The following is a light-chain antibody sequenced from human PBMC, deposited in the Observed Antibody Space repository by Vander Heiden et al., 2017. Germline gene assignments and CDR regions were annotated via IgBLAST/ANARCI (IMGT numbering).Light chain of an antibody. CDR3: QVWDSSSDLYV. J-gene: IGLJ1*01. CDR1: NIGGKG. V-gene: IGLV3-21*02. CDR2: DDS. Sequence: SYVLTPPPSVSVAPGQTARITCGGNNIGGKGVHWYQQKPGQAPVVVVYDDSDRPSGIPERFSASNSGNTATLTISRVEDGDEADYYCQVWDSSSDLYVFGTGTKVNVL.